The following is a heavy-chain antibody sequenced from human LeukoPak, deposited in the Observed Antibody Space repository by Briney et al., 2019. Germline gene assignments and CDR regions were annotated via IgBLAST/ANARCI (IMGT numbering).Heavy chain of an antibody. Sequence: GGSLRLSCAASGFALSSHWITWVRQVPGRGPEWVANVNRDGSETYYLDSVKGRFTISKDNAKNSLYLQMNSLRAEDTALYHCARNNGMDVWGQGTTVIVSS. V-gene: IGHV3-7*03. CDR2: VNRDGSET. J-gene: IGHJ6*02. CDR3: ARNNGMDV. CDR1: GFALSSHW.